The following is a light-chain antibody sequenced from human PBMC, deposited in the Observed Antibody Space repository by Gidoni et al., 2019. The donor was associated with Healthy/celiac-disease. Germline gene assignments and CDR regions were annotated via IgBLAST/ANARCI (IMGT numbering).Light chain of an antibody. CDR1: QDISNY. J-gene: IGKJ4*01. CDR2: DAS. Sequence: MTQSPSSLSASVGDRVTITCQASQDISNYLNWYQQKPGKAPKLLIYDASNLETGVPSRFSGSGSGTDFTFTISSLQPEDIATYYCQQYDNLPSFGGGTKVEIK. CDR3: QQYDNLPS. V-gene: IGKV1-33*01.